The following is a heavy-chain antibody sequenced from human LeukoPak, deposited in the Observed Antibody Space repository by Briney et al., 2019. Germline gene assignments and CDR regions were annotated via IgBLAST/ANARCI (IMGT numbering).Heavy chain of an antibody. CDR1: GYTFTSYD. Sequence: ASVKVSCKASGYTFTSYDINWVRQATGQGLEWMGWMNPNSGNTGYAQKFQGRVTMTRNTSISTAYMELSSLRSEDTAVYYCARGSSGYYYYYYMDVWGKGTTVTISS. V-gene: IGHV1-8*01. J-gene: IGHJ6*03. D-gene: IGHD3-22*01. CDR2: MNPNSGNT. CDR3: ARGSSGYYYYYYMDV.